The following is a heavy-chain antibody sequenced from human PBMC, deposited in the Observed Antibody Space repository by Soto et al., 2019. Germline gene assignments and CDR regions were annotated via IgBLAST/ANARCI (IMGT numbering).Heavy chain of an antibody. Sequence: GSLRLSCAASGFTFGSYWMSWVRQAPGKGLEWVANIKQDGSEKYYVDSVKGRFTISRDNAKNSLYLQINSLRVEGTAVYYCARVRVASSGWYYFDHWGQGTLVTVSS. CDR3: ARVRVASSGWYYFDH. CDR2: IKQDGSEK. V-gene: IGHV3-7*03. CDR1: GFTFGSYW. J-gene: IGHJ4*02. D-gene: IGHD6-19*01.